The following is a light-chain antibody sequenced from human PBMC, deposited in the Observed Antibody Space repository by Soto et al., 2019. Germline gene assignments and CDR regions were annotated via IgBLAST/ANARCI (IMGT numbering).Light chain of an antibody. CDR2: KTS. Sequence: DIQMTQPPYTLSASLGDRVTITCRASQSVTIWLAWYQQKPGKAPKLLIYKTSSLESGVPSRFSGSGSGTEFTLTISSLQPDDFATYYCQQYNSWPRTFGQGTKVDIK. V-gene: IGKV1-5*03. J-gene: IGKJ1*01. CDR1: QSVTIW. CDR3: QQYNSWPRT.